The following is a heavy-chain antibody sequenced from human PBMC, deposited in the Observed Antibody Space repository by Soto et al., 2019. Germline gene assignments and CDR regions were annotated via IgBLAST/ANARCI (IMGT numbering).Heavy chain of an antibody. D-gene: IGHD5-12*01. Sequence: EVQLVESGGGLVKPGGSLRLSCAASGFTFSSYSMNWVRQAPGKGLEWVSSISSSSSYIYYADSVKGRFTISRDNAKNSLYLQINSLRAEDTAVYYCARDRIVATITVDYWGQGTLVTVSS. CDR1: GFTFSSYS. CDR3: ARDRIVATITVDY. J-gene: IGHJ4*02. V-gene: IGHV3-21*01. CDR2: ISSSSSYI.